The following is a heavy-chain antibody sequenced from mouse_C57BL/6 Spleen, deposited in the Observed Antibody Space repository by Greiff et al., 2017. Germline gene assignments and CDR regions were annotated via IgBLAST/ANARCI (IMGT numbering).Heavy chain of an antibody. Sequence: EVQVVESEGGLVQPGSSMKLSCTASGFTFSDYYMAWVRQVPEKGLEWVANINYDGSSTYYLDSLKSRFIISRDNAKNILYLQMSRLKSEDTATYYCARARGVVAPFDYWGQGTTLTVSS. CDR2: INYDGSST. CDR3: ARARGVVAPFDY. J-gene: IGHJ2*01. D-gene: IGHD1-1*01. CDR1: GFTFSDYY. V-gene: IGHV5-16*01.